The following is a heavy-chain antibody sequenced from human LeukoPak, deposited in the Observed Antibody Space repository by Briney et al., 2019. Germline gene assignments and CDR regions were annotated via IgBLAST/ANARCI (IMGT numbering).Heavy chain of an antibody. CDR2: INPNSGGT. CDR1: GYTFTGYY. D-gene: IGHD6-19*01. CDR3: ARDQGSGWDFDY. Sequence: ASVKVSCKASGYTFTGYYMHWVRQAPGQGLEWMGWINPNSGGTNYAQKFQGRVTMIRDTSISTAYMELSRLRSDDTAVYYCARDQGSGWDFDYWGQGTLVTVSS. J-gene: IGHJ4*02. V-gene: IGHV1-2*02.